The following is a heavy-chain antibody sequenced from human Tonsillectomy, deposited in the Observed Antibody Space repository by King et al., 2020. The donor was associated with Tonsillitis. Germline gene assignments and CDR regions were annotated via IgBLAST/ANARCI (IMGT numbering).Heavy chain of an antibody. CDR2: IFSNDAK. CDR3: ARTTRYNWNYDRMDV. CDR1: GFSLNNARVG. D-gene: IGHD1-20*01. J-gene: IGHJ6*02. V-gene: IGHV2-26*01. Sequence: TLKESGPVLVKPTETLTLTCTVSGFSLNNARVGVSWIRQPPGKALEWLAHIFSNDAKSHSTSLKSRLTMSKDTSKSQVILNMTDMDPVDTATYYWARTTRYNWNYDRMDVWGQGTTVTVPS.